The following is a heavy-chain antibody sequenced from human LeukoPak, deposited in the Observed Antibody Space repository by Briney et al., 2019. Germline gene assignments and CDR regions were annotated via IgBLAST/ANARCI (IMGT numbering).Heavy chain of an antibody. Sequence: GESLRLSCAASGFTFSGSAMHWVRQASGKGLEWVGRIRSKANSYATAYAASVKGRFTISRDDSKNTAYLQMNSLKTEDTAVYYCTRRTSSSGRYYYYYYMDVWGKGTTVTASS. CDR2: IRSKANSYAT. D-gene: IGHD3-3*01. J-gene: IGHJ6*03. V-gene: IGHV3-73*01. CDR3: TRRTSSSGRYYYYYYMDV. CDR1: GFTFSGSA.